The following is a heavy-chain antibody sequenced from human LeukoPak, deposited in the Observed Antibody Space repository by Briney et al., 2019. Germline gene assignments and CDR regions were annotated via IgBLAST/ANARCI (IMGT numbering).Heavy chain of an antibody. CDR1: GYTFSDYS. V-gene: IGHV3-21*01. Sequence: GGSLRLSCAASGYTFSDYSVNWVRQAPGKGLEWVSSISSRSTYIYYADSVKGRFTISRDNAKNSLSLQMNSLRAEDTAVYYCARAGYSDYDLTDYWGQGTLVTVSS. CDR3: ARAGYSDYDLTDY. D-gene: IGHD5-12*01. J-gene: IGHJ4*02. CDR2: ISSRSTYI.